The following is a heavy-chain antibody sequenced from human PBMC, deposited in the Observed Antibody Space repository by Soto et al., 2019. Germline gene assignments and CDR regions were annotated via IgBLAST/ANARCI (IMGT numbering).Heavy chain of an antibody. Sequence: ASVKVSCKASGYTFAIYGINWVRQAPGQGLEWMGWISAYNGNTDYAQKFQGRVTMTTDTSTTTAYMELRSLRSDDTAVYYCARDLRYGDITDYWGQGTLVTVSS. J-gene: IGHJ4*02. CDR1: GYTFAIYG. V-gene: IGHV1-18*01. CDR2: ISAYNGNT. D-gene: IGHD4-17*01. CDR3: ARDLRYGDITDY.